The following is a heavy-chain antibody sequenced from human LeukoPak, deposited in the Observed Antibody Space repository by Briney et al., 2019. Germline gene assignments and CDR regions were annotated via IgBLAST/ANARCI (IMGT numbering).Heavy chain of an antibody. Sequence: ASVKVSCKASGYTFTGYYMHWVRPAPGQGLEWMGWINPNSGGTNYAQKFQGRVTMTRDTSISTAYMELSRLRSDGTAVYYCARVPRNAYCGGDCYFALWGQGTLVTVSS. CDR2: INPNSGGT. V-gene: IGHV1-2*02. D-gene: IGHD2-21*02. J-gene: IGHJ4*02. CDR1: GYTFTGYY. CDR3: ARVPRNAYCGGDCYFAL.